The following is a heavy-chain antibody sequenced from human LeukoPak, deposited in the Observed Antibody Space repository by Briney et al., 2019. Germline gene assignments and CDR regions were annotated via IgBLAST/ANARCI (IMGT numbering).Heavy chain of an antibody. CDR3: ARGEVYFDY. CDR2: INPGDSDT. CDR1: GYTFISYW. Sequence: GESLKISCKVSGYTFISYWIGWVRQVPGRGLEWMGIINPGDSDTRYSPSFQGQVTISVDKSICTAYLQWSSLKASDTAMYYCARGEVYFDYWGQGTLVTVSS. V-gene: IGHV5-51*01. J-gene: IGHJ4*02.